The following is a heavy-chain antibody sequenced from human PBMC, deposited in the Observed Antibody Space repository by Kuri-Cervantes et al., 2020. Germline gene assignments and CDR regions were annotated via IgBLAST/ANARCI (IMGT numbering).Heavy chain of an antibody. Sequence: GGSLRLSCKAPGSRFTTYWIGWVRQMPGKGLEWMGIIYPGDSDTRYSPSFQGQVTISADKSISTAYLQWSSLKASDTAMYYCARDMTGTRSEWGYYYYGMDVWGQGTTVTVSS. CDR3: ARDMTGTRSEWGYYYYGMDV. J-gene: IGHJ6*02. V-gene: IGHV5-51*01. D-gene: IGHD1-20*01. CDR2: IYPGDSDT. CDR1: GSRFTTYW.